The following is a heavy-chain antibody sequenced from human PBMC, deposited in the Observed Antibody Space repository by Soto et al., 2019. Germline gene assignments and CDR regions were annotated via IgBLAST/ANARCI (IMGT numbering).Heavy chain of an antibody. Sequence: PGGSLRLSCAASGFTLSSFFMHWVRQGPGKGLVWVSRINNDGTKTTYADSVKGRFTISRDNAKNTVHLQMNSLRAEDTAVYFCVRDQDSRGYSVFNHWGQGTQVTVSS. J-gene: IGHJ4*02. D-gene: IGHD3-22*01. V-gene: IGHV3-74*01. CDR3: VRDQDSRGYSVFNH. CDR1: GFTLSSFF. CDR2: INNDGTKT.